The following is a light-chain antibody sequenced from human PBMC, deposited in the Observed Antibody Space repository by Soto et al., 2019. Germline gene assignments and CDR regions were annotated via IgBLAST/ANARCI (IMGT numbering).Light chain of an antibody. CDR1: QRVSSH. CDR2: GAS. V-gene: IGKV3-20*01. J-gene: IGKJ5*01. CDR3: QQYGSSIT. Sequence: ETVVTQYPVTLSVSPGDTATLSCRASQRVSSHLAWYQQKPGQAPRLLIYGASSRATGIPDRFSGSGSGTDFTLTISRLEPEDFAVYYCQQYGSSITFGQGTRLAIK.